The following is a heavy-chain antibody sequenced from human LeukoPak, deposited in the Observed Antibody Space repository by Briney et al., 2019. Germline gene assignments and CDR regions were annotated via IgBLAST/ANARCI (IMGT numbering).Heavy chain of an antibody. D-gene: IGHD2-2*01. CDR3: ARVPPARDLPRLWYFDL. V-gene: IGHV4-59*01. CDR1: GGSISSYY. J-gene: IGHJ2*01. Sequence: KPSETLSLTCTVSGGSISSYYWSWIRQPPGKGLEWIGYIYYSGSTNYNPSLKSRVTISVDTSKKQFSLKLSSVTAADTAVYYCARVPPARDLPRLWYFDLWGRGTLVTVSS. CDR2: IYYSGST.